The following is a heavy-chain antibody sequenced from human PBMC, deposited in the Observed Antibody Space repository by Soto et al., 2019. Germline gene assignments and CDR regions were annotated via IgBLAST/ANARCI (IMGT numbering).Heavy chain of an antibody. CDR1: NGSISNYY. CDR3: ARAPRDAIPDY. Sequence: PSETLSLTCTVSNGSISNYYWTWIRQSPGKGLEWIGFVYYSGTTNYNPSLKSRVTISLHTSKNQFSLKLSSVTAADTAVYYCARAPRDAIPDYWGQGTLVT. CDR2: VYYSGTT. D-gene: IGHD2-2*01. V-gene: IGHV4-59*01. J-gene: IGHJ4*02.